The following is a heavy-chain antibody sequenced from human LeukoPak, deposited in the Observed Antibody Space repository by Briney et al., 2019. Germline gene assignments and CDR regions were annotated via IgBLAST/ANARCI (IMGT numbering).Heavy chain of an antibody. V-gene: IGHV1-18*01. CDR3: ARDGNSTDDY. J-gene: IGHJ4*02. CDR1: GYTFSNFG. CDR2: ISGNNDNP. Sequence: ASVKVSCKTSGYTFSNFGISWVRQAPGQGLEWMGWISGNNDNPNYGQKFQGRFTVTTDSSTSTAYMELRNLRSDDTAVYYCARDGNSTDDYWGQGTLVTVSS. D-gene: IGHD2/OR15-2a*01.